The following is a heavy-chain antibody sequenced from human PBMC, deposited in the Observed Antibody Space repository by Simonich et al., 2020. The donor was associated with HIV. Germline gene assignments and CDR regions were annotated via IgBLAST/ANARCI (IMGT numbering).Heavy chain of an antibody. D-gene: IGHD2-2*02. Sequence: EVHLVESGGGLVKPGGSLRLSCAASEFTFTSYSINWVRQAPGKGLEWVSSISSTSSFIYYADSVKGRFIISRDNAKNSLYLQMNSLRAEDTAVYYCARGRLYPKYYFDYWGQGTLVTVSS. CDR2: ISSTSSFI. V-gene: IGHV3-21*01. J-gene: IGHJ4*02. CDR3: ARGRLYPKYYFDY. CDR1: EFTFTSYS.